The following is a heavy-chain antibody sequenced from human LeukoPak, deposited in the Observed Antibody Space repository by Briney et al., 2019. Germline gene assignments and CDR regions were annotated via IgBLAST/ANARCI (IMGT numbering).Heavy chain of an antibody. D-gene: IGHD5-24*01. V-gene: IGHV5-51*01. Sequence: GESLKISCKGSGYSLTSHWIGWVRQMPGKGLEWMGIIYPGDSDTRYSPSFQGQVTISADKSISTAYLQWSSLKASDTAMYYCALHYRVATIDYWGQGTLVTVSS. CDR2: IYPGDSDT. J-gene: IGHJ4*02. CDR3: ALHYRVATIDY. CDR1: GYSLTSHW.